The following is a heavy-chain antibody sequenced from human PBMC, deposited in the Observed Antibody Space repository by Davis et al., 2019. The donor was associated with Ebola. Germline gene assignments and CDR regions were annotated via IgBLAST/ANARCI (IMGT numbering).Heavy chain of an antibody. J-gene: IGHJ4*02. Sequence: SVKVSCKASGYTFTSYGISWVRQAPGQGLEWMGGIIPIFGTANYAQKFQGRVTMTRDTSTSTVYMELSSLRSEDTAVYYCASARGGVSRGYGGTFDYWGQGTLVTVSS. CDR3: ASARGGVSRGYGGTFDY. V-gene: IGHV1-69*05. CDR2: IIPIFGTA. CDR1: GYTFTSYG. D-gene: IGHD4-23*01.